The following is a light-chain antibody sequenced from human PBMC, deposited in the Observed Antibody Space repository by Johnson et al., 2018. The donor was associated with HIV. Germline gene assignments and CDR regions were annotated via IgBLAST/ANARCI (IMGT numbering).Light chain of an antibody. Sequence: HSVLTQPPSVSAAPGQRVTISCSGSSSNIGNNYVSWYQHLPGTAPKLLIYDNNKRPSGIPDRFSGSKSGTSATLGITGLQTGDEADYYCGTWDSGLSGGLYLFGPGTKVTVL. CDR2: DNN. CDR1: SSNIGNNY. J-gene: IGLJ1*01. CDR3: GTWDSGLSGGLYL. V-gene: IGLV1-51*01.